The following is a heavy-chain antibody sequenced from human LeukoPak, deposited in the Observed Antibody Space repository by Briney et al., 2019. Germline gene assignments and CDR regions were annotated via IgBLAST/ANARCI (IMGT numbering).Heavy chain of an antibody. CDR3: VSRFDY. Sequence: PGGSLRLSCEASGFTFSDYSLHWVRQAPDKGLEWVAAIPHDGTTTYYADSVQGRFTIPRDNSKNTLYLQMDSLRDEDTAVYYCVSRFDYWGQGTLVTVSS. CDR1: GFTFSDYS. V-gene: IGHV3-30*03. CDR2: IPHDGTTT. J-gene: IGHJ4*02.